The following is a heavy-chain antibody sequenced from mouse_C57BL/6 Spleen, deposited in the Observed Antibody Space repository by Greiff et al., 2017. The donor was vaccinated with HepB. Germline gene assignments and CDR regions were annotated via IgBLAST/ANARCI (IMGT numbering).Heavy chain of an antibody. Sequence: EVQLQQSGPELVKPGASVKMSCKASGYTFTDYNMHWVKQSHGKSLEWIGYINPNNGGTSYNQKFKGKATLTVNKSSSTAYMELRSLTSEDSAVYYCAGGYYGSSPHFDYWGQGTTLTVSS. CDR1: GYTFTDYN. V-gene: IGHV1-22*01. CDR2: INPNNGGT. J-gene: IGHJ2*01. CDR3: AGGYYGSSPHFDY. D-gene: IGHD1-1*01.